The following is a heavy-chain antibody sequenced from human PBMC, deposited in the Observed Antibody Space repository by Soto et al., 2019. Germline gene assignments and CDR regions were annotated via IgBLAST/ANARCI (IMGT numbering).Heavy chain of an antibody. CDR2: ISAYNGNT. D-gene: IGHD7-27*01. J-gene: IGHJ4*02. CDR3: ARGPRNWGVDY. CDR1: GYTFTSYV. Sequence: ASVKVSCKASGYTFTSYVISWVRQAPGQGLEWMGWISAYNGNTAYAQKFQGRVTMTRDTSKSTAFMELSSLTSEDTAVYYCARGPRNWGVDYWGQGTLVTVSS. V-gene: IGHV1-18*01.